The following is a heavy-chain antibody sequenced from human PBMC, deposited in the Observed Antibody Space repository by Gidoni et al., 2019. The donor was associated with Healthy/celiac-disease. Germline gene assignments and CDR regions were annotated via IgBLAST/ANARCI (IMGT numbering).Heavy chain of an antibody. J-gene: IGHJ4*02. D-gene: IGHD6-19*01. CDR2: TNAGNGNT. Sequence: QVQLVQSGAEVKKPGAPVKVSCKASGYTFTSYAMPWVRPAPEQSLEWMVWTNAGNGNTKYSKKCQGRGTITRDTAASTAYMELSSLRSEDTAVYYCARVLLSSVAGGLDYWGQGTLVTVSS. CDR1: GYTFTSYA. CDR3: ARVLLSSVAGGLDY. V-gene: IGHV1-3*01.